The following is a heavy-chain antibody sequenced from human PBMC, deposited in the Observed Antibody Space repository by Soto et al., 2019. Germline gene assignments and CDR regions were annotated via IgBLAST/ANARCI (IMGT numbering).Heavy chain of an antibody. CDR3: AREQKSGAYYYGSGSYSWFDP. J-gene: IGHJ5*02. V-gene: IGHV4-30-4*01. CDR2: IYYSGST. D-gene: IGHD3-10*01. Sequence: QVQLQESGPGLVKPSQTLSLTCTVSGGSISSGDYYWSWIRQPPGKGLEWIGYIYYSGSTYYNPSLKSRVTISVDTSKNQFSLKLSSVTAADTAVYYCAREQKSGAYYYGSGSYSWFDPWGQGTLVTVSS. CDR1: GGSISSGDYY.